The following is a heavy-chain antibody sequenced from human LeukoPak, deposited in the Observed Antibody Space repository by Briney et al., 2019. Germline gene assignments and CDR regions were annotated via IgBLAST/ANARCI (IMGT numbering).Heavy chain of an antibody. CDR2: INPSGGST. J-gene: IGHJ4*02. V-gene: IGHV1-46*01. CDR1: GYTLTELS. D-gene: IGHD2-15*01. Sequence: ASVKVSCKVSGYTLTELSMHWVRQAPGKGLEWMGIINPSGGSTSYAQKFQGRVTMTRDTSTSTVYMELSSLRSEDTAVYYCARRYCSGGSCSLDYWGQGTLVTVSS. CDR3: ARRYCSGGSCSLDY.